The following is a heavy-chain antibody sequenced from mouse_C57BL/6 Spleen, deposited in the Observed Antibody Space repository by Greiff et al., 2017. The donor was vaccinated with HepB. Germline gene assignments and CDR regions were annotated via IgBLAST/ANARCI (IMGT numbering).Heavy chain of an antibody. CDR3: TRELTGSSGFAY. CDR1: GFTFSSYA. Sequence: EVQGVESGEGLVKPGGSLKLSCAASGFTFSSYAMSWVRQTPEKRLEWVAYISSGGDYIYYADTVKGRFTISRDNARNTLYLQMSSLKSEDTARYCCTRELTGSSGFAYWGQGTLVTVSA. CDR2: ISSGGDYI. D-gene: IGHD1-1*01. V-gene: IGHV5-9-1*02. J-gene: IGHJ3*01.